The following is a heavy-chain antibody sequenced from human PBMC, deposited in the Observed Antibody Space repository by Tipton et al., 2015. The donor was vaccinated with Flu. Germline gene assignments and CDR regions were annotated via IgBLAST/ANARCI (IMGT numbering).Heavy chain of an antibody. CDR1: GGSIRRYV. J-gene: IGHJ4*02. V-gene: IGHV4-59*01. D-gene: IGHD7-27*01. CDR3: AKDKTGLDGSFQNKLDS. CDR2: IYGNTGGT. Sequence: TLSLTCTVSGGSIRRYVWTWIRQPPGKGLEWLGYIYGNTGGTNYNPSLKGRVSMSVDTSKNQLSLKVTSVTAADTAIYYCAKDKTGLDGSFQNKLDSWGQGALVAVSS.